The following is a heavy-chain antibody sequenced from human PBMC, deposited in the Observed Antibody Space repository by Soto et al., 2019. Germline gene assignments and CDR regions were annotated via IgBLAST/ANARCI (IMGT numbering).Heavy chain of an antibody. J-gene: IGHJ4*02. CDR3: ARDGSLAGNYEY. D-gene: IGHD4-4*01. V-gene: IGHV1-18*01. Sequence: QVQLVQSGAEVKRPGASVKVSCRASGYVFNTYGLSWVRQAPGQGLEWMGWITAYSADTNYAQKFKGRITMTIDTSTNTADMELRSLRSDDTALYFWARDGSLAGNYEYWGQGTLVTVSS. CDR1: GYVFNTYG. CDR2: ITAYSADT.